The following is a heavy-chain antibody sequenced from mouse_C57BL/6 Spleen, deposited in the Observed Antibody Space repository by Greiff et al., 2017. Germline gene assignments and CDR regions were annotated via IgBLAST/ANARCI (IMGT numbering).Heavy chain of an antibody. J-gene: IGHJ3*01. V-gene: IGHV5-4*03. CDR2: ISDGGSYT. D-gene: IGHD1-1*01. CDR1: GFTFSSYA. Sequence: EVNVVESGGGLVKPGGSLKLSCAASGFTFSSYAMSWVRQTPEKRLEWVATISDGGSYTYYPDNVKGRCTISRDNAKNNLYLQMSQLKSEDTAMYYCAREGDYYDWFAYWGQGTLVTVSA. CDR3: AREGDYYDWFAY.